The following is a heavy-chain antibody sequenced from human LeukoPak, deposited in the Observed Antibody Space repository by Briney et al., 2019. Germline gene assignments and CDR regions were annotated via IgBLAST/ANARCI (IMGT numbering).Heavy chain of an antibody. CDR2: INHSGST. D-gene: IGHD5-12*01. Sequence: PSETLSLTCAVYGGSFSGYYWSWIRQPPGKGLEWIGEINHSGSTNYNPSLKSRVTISVDTSKNQFSLKLSSVTAADTAVYYCARVVATIYWFDPWGQGTLVTVSS. J-gene: IGHJ5*02. CDR1: GGSFSGYY. CDR3: ARVVATIYWFDP. V-gene: IGHV4-34*01.